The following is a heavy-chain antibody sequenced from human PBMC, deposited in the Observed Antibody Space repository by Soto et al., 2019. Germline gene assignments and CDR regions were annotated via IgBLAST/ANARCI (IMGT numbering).Heavy chain of an antibody. CDR3: ARVSRGCCSSTSCYNQVGFDY. CDR2: INAGNGNT. D-gene: IGHD2-2*02. J-gene: IGHJ4*02. Sequence: ASVKVSCKASGYTFTSYAMHWVRQAPGQRLEWMGWINAGNGNTKYSQKFQGRVTITRDTSASTAYMELSSLRSEDTAVYYCARVSRGCCSSTSCYNQVGFDYWGQGTLVTVSS. V-gene: IGHV1-3*01. CDR1: GYTFTSYA.